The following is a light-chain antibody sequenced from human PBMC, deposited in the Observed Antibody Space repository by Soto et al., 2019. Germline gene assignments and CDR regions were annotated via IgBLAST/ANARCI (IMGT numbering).Light chain of an antibody. V-gene: IGLV2-23*02. CDR1: NSDVGSFNA. J-gene: IGLJ1*01. Sequence: QSALTQPASVTGAPGQSIAISCTGTNSDVGSFNAVSWYQQEPGKAPKLIIYEVTKRPSGVSDRFSGSKSGNTASLTISGLRAEDEADYHCCSRGGVSPTYVFGTGTKVTVL. CDR2: EVT. CDR3: CSRGGVSPTYV.